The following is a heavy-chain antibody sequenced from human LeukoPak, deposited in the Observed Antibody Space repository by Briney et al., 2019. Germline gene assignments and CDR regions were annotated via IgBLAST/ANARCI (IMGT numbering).Heavy chain of an antibody. CDR1: GFTFSSYS. D-gene: IGHD3-22*01. V-gene: IGHV3-21*01. CDR2: ISSSSGYI. J-gene: IGHJ4*02. CDR3: ARGPNYYDSSGYYSEY. Sequence: GGSLRLSCAASGFTFSSYSMNWVRQAPGKGLEWVSSISSSSGYIFDADSVKGRFTISRDNAKNSLYLQMNSLRAGDTAVYYCARGPNYYDSSGYYSEYWGQGTLVTVSS.